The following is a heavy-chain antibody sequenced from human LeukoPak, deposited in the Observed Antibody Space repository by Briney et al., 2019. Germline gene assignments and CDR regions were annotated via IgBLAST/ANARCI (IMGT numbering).Heavy chain of an antibody. CDR1: GFTVRSSY. CDR3: ARDGGDNSGYYFGSL. J-gene: IGHJ3*01. D-gene: IGHD3-22*01. V-gene: IGHV3-53*01. Sequence: GGSLRLSCAASGFTVRSSYMSWVRQAPGKGLEWVSVIYSGGSPDYADSAKGRFTISSDNSKNTQYLQMNRLRVEDTAVYYCARDGGDNSGYYFGSLWGQGTMVTVSS. CDR2: IYSGGSP.